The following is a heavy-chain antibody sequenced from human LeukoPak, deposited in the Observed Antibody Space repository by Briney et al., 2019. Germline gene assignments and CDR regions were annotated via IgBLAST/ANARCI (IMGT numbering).Heavy chain of an antibody. V-gene: IGHV3-21*01. CDR3: AREQVRYYYDSSGGFDY. D-gene: IGHD3-22*01. CDR1: GFTFDDYG. CDR2: ISSSSSYI. J-gene: IGHJ4*02. Sequence: GGSLRLSCAASGFTFDDYGMSWVRQAPGKGLEWVSSISSSSSYIYYADSVKGRFTISRDNAKNSLYLQMNSLRAEDTAVYYCAREQVRYYYDSSGGFDYWGQGTLVTVSS.